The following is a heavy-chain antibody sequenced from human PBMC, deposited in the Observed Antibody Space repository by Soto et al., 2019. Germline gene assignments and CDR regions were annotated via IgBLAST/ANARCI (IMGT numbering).Heavy chain of an antibody. J-gene: IGHJ5*02. CDR2: INHSGST. CDR1: GGSFSGYY. D-gene: IGHD3-9*01. Sequence: TLSLTCAVYGGSFSGYYWSWIRQPPGKGLEWIGEINHSGSTNYNPSLKSRVTISVDTSKNQFSLKLSSVTAADTAVYYCARGALRYFDWLYGWFDPWGQGTLVTVSS. V-gene: IGHV4-34*01. CDR3: ARGALRYFDWLYGWFDP.